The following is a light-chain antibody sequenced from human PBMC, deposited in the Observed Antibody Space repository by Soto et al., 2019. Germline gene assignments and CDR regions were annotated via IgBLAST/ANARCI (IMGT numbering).Light chain of an antibody. CDR1: SSNIGAGFD. J-gene: IGLJ1*01. V-gene: IGLV1-40*01. CDR3: QSYDSSLCGYV. Sequence: QSVLTQPPSVSGAPGQRVTISCAGSSSNIGAGFDVHWYQQLPGTAPKLLIYGDYNRPSGVPDRFSASKSGTSASLAITGLQAEDEADYYCQSYDSSLCGYVFGTGTKVTVL. CDR2: GDY.